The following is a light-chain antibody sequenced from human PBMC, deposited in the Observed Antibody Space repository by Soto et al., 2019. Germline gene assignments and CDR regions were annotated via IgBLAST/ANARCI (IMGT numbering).Light chain of an antibody. CDR1: SSNIGAGYD. J-gene: IGLJ1*01. CDR2: DNS. V-gene: IGLV1-40*01. Sequence: QAVVTQPPSVSGAPGQRVTISCTGSSSNIGAGYDVHWYQQLPGTAPKLLIYDNSNRPSGVPDRFSGSKSGTSASLAITGLQAEDEADYYCQSYDSSFYVFGTGTKVTVL. CDR3: QSYDSSFYV.